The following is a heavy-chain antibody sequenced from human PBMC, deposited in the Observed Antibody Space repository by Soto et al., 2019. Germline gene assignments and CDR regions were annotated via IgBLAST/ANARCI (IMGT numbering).Heavy chain of an antibody. CDR3: ARDRRLAYYDSSGSGMDV. J-gene: IGHJ6*02. D-gene: IGHD3-22*01. V-gene: IGHV1-69*13. CDR2: IIPIFGTA. Sequence: GASVKVSCKASGGTFSSYAISWVRQAPGQGLEWMGGIIPIFGTANYAQKFQGRVTITADESTSTAYMELSSLRSEDTAVYYCARDRRLAYYDSSGSGMDVWGQGTTVTVSS. CDR1: GGTFSSYA.